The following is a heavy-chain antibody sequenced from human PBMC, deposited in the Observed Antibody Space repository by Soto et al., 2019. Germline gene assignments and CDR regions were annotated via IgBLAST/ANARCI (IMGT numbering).Heavy chain of an antibody. CDR3: ARGRGGYYGSGSYPNWFDR. CDR2: IIPIFGTA. J-gene: IGHJ5*02. V-gene: IGHV1-69*01. CDR1: GGTFSSYA. Sequence: QVRLVQSGAEVKKPWSSVKVSCKASGGTFSSYAISWVRQAPGQGLEWMGGIIPIFGTANYAQKFQGRVTITADESTRIAFMELSSLRSEDTAVYYCARGRGGYYGSGSYPNWFDRWGQVTLVTVSS. D-gene: IGHD3-10*01.